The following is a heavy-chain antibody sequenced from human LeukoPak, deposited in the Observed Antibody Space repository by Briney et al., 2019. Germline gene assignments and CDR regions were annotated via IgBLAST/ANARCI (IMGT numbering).Heavy chain of an antibody. CDR2: ISYDGSNK. J-gene: IGHJ5*02. V-gene: IGHV3-30*19. D-gene: IGHD5-12*01. CDR3: ARGQVDSYGGYGAFDP. Sequence: GGSLRLSCAASGFTFSSYGMHWVRQAPGKGLEWVAVISYDGSNKYSADSVRGRFTISRDNSQNTLYLQMNSLRVEDTAMYYCARGQVDSYGGYGAFDPWGQGTLVTVSS. CDR1: GFTFSSYG.